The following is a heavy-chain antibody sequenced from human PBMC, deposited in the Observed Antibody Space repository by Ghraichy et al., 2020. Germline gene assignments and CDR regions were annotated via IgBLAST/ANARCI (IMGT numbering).Heavy chain of an antibody. J-gene: IGHJ6*03. D-gene: IGHD6-13*01. CDR2: INPSGGST. CDR3: AREQGIAAAGTGYYYYYMDV. V-gene: IGHV1-46*01. Sequence: ASVTVSCKASGYTFTSYYLHWVRQAPGQGLEWMGIINPSGGSTSYAQKFQGRVTMTRDTSTSTVYMELSSLRSEDTAVYYCAREQGIAAAGTGYYYYYMDVWGKRTTVTVAS. CDR1: GYTFTSYY.